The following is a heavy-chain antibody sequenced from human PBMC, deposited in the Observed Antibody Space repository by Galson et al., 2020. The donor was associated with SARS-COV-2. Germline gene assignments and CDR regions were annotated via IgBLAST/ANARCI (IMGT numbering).Heavy chain of an antibody. D-gene: IGHD3-16*02. CDR2: INPNHGGK. CDR1: GYTLTGYY. J-gene: IGHJ4*02. V-gene: IGHV1-2*02. CDR3: ARGEDFDYVWGNYRPSYYFEY. Sequence: ASVKVSCKACGYTLTGYYIHWVRQAPGQGLAWMGWINPNHGGKHLAQELQGTVTQTGDTSLIPAYMELSRLRSDDTAIYYCARGEDFDYVWGNYRPSYYFEYWGQGTPVTVSS.